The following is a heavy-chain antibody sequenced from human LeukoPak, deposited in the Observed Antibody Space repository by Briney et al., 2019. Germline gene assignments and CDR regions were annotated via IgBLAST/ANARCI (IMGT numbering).Heavy chain of an antibody. CDR3: ARPYYYDSRIDP. Sequence: SETLSLTCTVSGGSISSGDYYWSWIRQPPGKGLEWNGYTYYSGSTYYNPSLKNRVSISVDTSKNQFSLNLSSVTAADTAVYYCARPYYYDSRIDPWGQGTLVTVSS. J-gene: IGHJ5*02. CDR2: TYYSGST. CDR1: GGSISSGDYY. V-gene: IGHV4-30-4*01. D-gene: IGHD3-22*01.